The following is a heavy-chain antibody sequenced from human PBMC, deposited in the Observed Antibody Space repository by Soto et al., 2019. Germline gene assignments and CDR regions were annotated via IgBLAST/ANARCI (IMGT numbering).Heavy chain of an antibody. J-gene: IGHJ5*02. D-gene: IGHD3-3*01. CDR1: GFTFSSYC. CDR2: IWYDGSNK. Sequence: GVSPRLSFAASGFTFSSYCMHWVRQAPGKGLEWVAVIWYDGSNKYYADSVKGRFTISRDNSKNTLYLQMNSLRAEDTAVYYCARDLGRYDFWSGYYEYNWFDPWGQGTLVTVSS. V-gene: IGHV3-33*01. CDR3: ARDLGRYDFWSGYYEYNWFDP.